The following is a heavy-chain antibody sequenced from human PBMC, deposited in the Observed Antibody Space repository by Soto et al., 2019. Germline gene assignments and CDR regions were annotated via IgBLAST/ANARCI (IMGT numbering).Heavy chain of an antibody. CDR2: ISYSGTT. V-gene: IGHV4-30-4*01. Sequence: QVQLQESGPGLVKPSQTLSLTCTVSGDSISSANNYWSWIRQPPGEGLEWIGFISYSGTTSYSPSPQSRLAISLATSKNQFSLSLTSVTAADTAVYYCARGRGYSYGLDPWGQGTLVTVSS. J-gene: IGHJ5*02. CDR3: ARGRGYSYGLDP. CDR1: GDSISSANNY. D-gene: IGHD5-12*01.